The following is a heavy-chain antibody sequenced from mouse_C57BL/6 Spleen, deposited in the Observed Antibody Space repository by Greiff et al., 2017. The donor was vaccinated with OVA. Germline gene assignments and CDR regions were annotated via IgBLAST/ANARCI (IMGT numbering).Heavy chain of an antibody. J-gene: IGHJ2*01. CDR3: LTTVVATDFDY. Sequence: VQLQQSGPELVKPGASVKMSCKASGYTFTDYNMHWVKQSHGKGLEWIGYINPNNGGTSYNQKFKGKATLTVNKSSSTAYMELRSLTSEDSAVYYCLTTVVATDFDYWGKGTTLTVSS. CDR1: GYTFTDYN. CDR2: INPNNGGT. D-gene: IGHD1-1*01. V-gene: IGHV1-22*01.